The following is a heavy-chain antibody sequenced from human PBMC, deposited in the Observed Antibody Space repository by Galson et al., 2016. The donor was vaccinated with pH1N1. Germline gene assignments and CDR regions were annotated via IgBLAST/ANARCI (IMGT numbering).Heavy chain of an antibody. Sequence: SLRLSCAASGFIFKDYAMTWVRQAPGKGLEWVSGISGSGNNSYFADSVKGRFTLSRDNSRNTVYLQMTSLRVDDTAVYYCVRGWSPDYWGRGTTVIVSS. CDR3: VRGWSPDY. CDR1: GFIFKDYA. CDR2: ISGSGNNS. J-gene: IGHJ4*03. V-gene: IGHV3-23*01. D-gene: IGHD2-15*01.